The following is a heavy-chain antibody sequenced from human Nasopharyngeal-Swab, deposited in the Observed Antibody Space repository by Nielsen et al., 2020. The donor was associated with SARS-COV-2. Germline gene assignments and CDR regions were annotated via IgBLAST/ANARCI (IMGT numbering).Heavy chain of an antibody. CDR3: ARGGVAGTGYGMDV. D-gene: IGHD6-19*01. CDR2: INTNTGNP. V-gene: IGHV7-4-1*02. Sequence: VRQVPGKGLEWMGWINTNTGNPTYAQGFTGRFVFSLDTSVSTAYLQISSLKAEDTAVYYCARGGVAGTGYGMDVWGQGTTVTVSS. J-gene: IGHJ6*02.